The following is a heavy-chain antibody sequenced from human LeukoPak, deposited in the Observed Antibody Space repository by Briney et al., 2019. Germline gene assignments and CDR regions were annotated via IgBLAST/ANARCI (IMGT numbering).Heavy chain of an antibody. CDR2: ISSSSSYT. D-gene: IGHD3-22*01. J-gene: IGHJ3*02. V-gene: IGHV3-11*03. CDR1: GFTFSDYY. Sequence: GGSLRLSCAASGFTFSDYYMSWIRQAPGKGLEWVSYISSSSSYTNYADSVKGRFTISRDNAKNSLYLQMNSLRAEDTAVYYCAKGSGITTPHGFDIWGQGTMVTVSS. CDR3: AKGSGITTPHGFDI.